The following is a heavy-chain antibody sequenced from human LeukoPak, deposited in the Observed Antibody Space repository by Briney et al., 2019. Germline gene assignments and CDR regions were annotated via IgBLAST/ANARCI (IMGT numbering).Heavy chain of an antibody. Sequence: GGSLRLSCAASGFTFNIYAMSWVRLAPGKELDWVSAISGSGGSTYYADSVKGRFTVSRDNSKNTLYLQMNSLRAEDTAVYYCAKVSRRQQAAHGAFDIWGQGTMVTVSS. D-gene: IGHD6-13*01. CDR3: AKVSRRQQAAHGAFDI. V-gene: IGHV3-23*01. J-gene: IGHJ3*02. CDR2: ISGSGGST. CDR1: GFTFNIYA.